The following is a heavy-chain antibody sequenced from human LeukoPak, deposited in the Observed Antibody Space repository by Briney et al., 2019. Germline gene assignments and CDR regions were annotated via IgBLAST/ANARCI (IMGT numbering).Heavy chain of an antibody. CDR3: ASAREYWISANCYEYFQH. J-gene: IGHJ1*01. CDR1: GFTVRSNS. V-gene: IGHV3-53*01. CDR2: IYSGGST. D-gene: IGHD2-2*01. Sequence: GGSLRLSCAASGFTVRSNSMSWVRQAPGKGLEWVSVIYSGGSTYYADSVNGRFTISRDSSKNTLYLQMNSLRAEDTAVYYCASAREYWISANCYEYFQHWGQGTLVTVSS.